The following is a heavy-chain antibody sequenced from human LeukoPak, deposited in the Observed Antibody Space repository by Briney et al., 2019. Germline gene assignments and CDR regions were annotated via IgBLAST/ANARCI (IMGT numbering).Heavy chain of an antibody. CDR1: GGSISSYY. J-gene: IGHJ4*02. D-gene: IGHD6-19*01. V-gene: IGHV4-59*08. Sequence: PSETLSLTCTVSGGSISSYYWSWIRQPPGKGLGGIGYIYYSGSTNYNPSLKSRVTISVDTSKNQFSLKLSSVTAADTAVYYCARLRAVAGLFDYWGQGTLVTVSS. CDR2: IYYSGST. CDR3: ARLRAVAGLFDY.